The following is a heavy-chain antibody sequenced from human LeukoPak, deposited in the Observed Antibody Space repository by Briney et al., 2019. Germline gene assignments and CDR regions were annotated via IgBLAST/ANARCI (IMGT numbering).Heavy chain of an antibody. Sequence: PSETLSLTCTVSGGSISSYYWSWIRQPPGKGLECIGYIHYSGSTNYNPSLKSRVTISKDTSKNQFSLKLSSVTAADTAVYYCARDTGYYYMDVWGKGTTVTISS. J-gene: IGHJ6*03. CDR3: ARDTGYYYMDV. V-gene: IGHV4-59*12. CDR2: IHYSGST. CDR1: GGSISSYY. D-gene: IGHD4-17*01.